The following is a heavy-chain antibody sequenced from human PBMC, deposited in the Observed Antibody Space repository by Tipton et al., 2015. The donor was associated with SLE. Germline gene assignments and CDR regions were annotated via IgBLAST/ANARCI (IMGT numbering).Heavy chain of an antibody. V-gene: IGHV4-38-2*01. Sequence: GLVKPSETLSLTCAVSGSSISSSYYWGWIRQPPGKGLEWIGSIHQSGSAYYSPSLKSRLTMSVDRSKNEFSLNLNYVTAADTATYYCSRRSGDYSAGYFDVWGQGKLVTVSS. D-gene: IGHD4-17*01. CDR3: SRRSGDYSAGYFDV. CDR1: GSSISSSYY. J-gene: IGHJ4*02. CDR2: IHQSGSA.